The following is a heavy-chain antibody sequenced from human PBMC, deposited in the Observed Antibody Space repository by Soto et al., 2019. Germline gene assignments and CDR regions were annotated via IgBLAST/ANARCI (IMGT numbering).Heavy chain of an antibody. CDR1: GGTFGNLG. Sequence: ASVKVSCKASGGTFGNLGISWPRQAPGQGLEWMGGTIPIFDTPHYAEKFRDRLTITADATSTAYMELTSLSSEDTATYYCARDREDGSGTKYNWFDSWGQGTLVTVSS. CDR2: TIPIFDTP. D-gene: IGHD3-10*01. J-gene: IGHJ5*01. CDR3: ARDREDGSGTKYNWFDS. V-gene: IGHV1-69*13.